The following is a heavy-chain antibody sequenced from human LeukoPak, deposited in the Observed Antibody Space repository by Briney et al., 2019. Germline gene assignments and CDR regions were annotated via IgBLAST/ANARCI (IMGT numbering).Heavy chain of an antibody. CDR2: ISGSGANT. J-gene: IGHJ4*02. V-gene: IGHV3-23*01. CDR1: GFTFSNYG. D-gene: IGHD4-11*01. Sequence: GGSLRLSCAASGFTFSNYGMSWVRQAPGKGLEWVSVISGSGANTYYADSVKGRFTISRDNSKNTLCLQVNSLRAEDTAVYYCAKAKSYYSNYDYWGQGTLVTVSS. CDR3: AKAKSYYSNYDY.